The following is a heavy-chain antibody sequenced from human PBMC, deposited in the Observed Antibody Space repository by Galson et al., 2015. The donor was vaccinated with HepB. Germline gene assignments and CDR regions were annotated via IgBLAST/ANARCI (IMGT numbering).Heavy chain of an antibody. Sequence: ETLTLTCAVYGGSFSGYYWSWIRQPPGKGLDWPGEINYGGTTHYNPSLKSRVTISVDTSKNQFALKLSSVTAADTAVYYCARRLYLNGYYSGSWGQGTLVTVSS. CDR2: INYGGTT. V-gene: IGHV4-34*01. J-gene: IGHJ5*02. CDR3: ARRLYLNGYYSGS. D-gene: IGHD3-9*01. CDR1: GGSFSGYY.